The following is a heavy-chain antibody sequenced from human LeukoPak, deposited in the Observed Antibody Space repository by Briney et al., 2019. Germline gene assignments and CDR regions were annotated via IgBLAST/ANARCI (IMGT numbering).Heavy chain of an antibody. D-gene: IGHD4-17*01. CDR1: GFTFSSYA. CDR2: ISGSGGST. J-gene: IGHJ4*02. CDR3: ANPPRDSTVTTIY. Sequence: GGSLRLSCAPPGFTFSSYAMSWVRQAPGKGLEWVSAISGSGGSTYYADSVKGRFTISRDNSKNTLYLQMNSLRAEDTAVYYCANPPRDSTVTTIYWGQGTLVTVSS. V-gene: IGHV3-23*01.